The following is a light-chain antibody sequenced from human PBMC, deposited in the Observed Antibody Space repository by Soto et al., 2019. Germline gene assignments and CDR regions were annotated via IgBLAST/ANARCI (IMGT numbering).Light chain of an antibody. J-gene: IGKJ3*01. Sequence: DIQMTQSPSTLSASVGDRITVTCRASQSISSWLAWYQQKPGKAPKLLIYDASSLESGVPSRFSGSGSGTEFTLTISNQQPDDFATYYCQQYNSYSTFGPGTKVDIK. CDR2: DAS. CDR3: QQYNSYST. CDR1: QSISSW. V-gene: IGKV1-5*01.